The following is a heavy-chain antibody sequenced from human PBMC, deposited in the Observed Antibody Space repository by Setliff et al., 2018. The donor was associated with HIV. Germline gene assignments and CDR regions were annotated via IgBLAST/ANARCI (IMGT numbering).Heavy chain of an antibody. CDR1: GYTFTGNY. CDR2: VSPNSGGT. J-gene: IGHJ5*02. Sequence: ASVKVSCKASGYTFTGNYIHWVRQAPGQGLEWVGWVSPNSGGTNYAQKFQGRVTMTRDTSLNTDYMEVRSLRSDDTAVYYCATDLGSHALDPWGQGTLVTVSS. CDR3: ATDLGSHALDP. D-gene: IGHD6-13*01. V-gene: IGHV1-2*02.